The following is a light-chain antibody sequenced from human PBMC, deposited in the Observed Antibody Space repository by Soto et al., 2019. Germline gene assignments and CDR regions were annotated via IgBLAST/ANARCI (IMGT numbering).Light chain of an antibody. V-gene: IGKV1-6*01. CDR2: AAS. Sequence: AIQMTQSPSSLSASVGDRVTITCRASQGIGNDLAWYQQRPGKAPKLLIYAASSLQSGVPSRFSGSGSCTDFTLTSSSLEPGDFSTYYCLQDYNFPLSFGGGTKLEIK. CDR3: LQDYNFPLS. CDR1: QGIGND. J-gene: IGKJ4*01.